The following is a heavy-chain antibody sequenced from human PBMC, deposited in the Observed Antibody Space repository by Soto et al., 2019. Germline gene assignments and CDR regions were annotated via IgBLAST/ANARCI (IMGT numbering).Heavy chain of an antibody. J-gene: IGHJ4*03. V-gene: IGHV3-23*01. D-gene: IGHD2-21*01. Sequence: AMSWVGQAPGKGLESVSAISGSGGSTYYADSVKGRFTITRDNSKNTVYLQMNSLRAVYMSVYDCPQDRYDCTAHHGYF. CDR2: ISGSGGST. CDR3: PQDRYDCTAHHGYF. CDR1: A.